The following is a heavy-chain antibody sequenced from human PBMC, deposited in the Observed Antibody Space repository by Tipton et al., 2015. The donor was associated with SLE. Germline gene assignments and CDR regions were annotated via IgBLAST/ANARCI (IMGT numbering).Heavy chain of an antibody. V-gene: IGHV4-34*01. CDR2: INHSGST. Sequence: TLSLTCAVYGGSFSGYYWSWIRQPPGKGLEWIGEINHSGSTNYNPSLKSRVTISVDTSKNQFSLKLSSVTAADTAVYYCARVGAAAVPYYFDYWGQGTLVTVST. D-gene: IGHD6-13*01. J-gene: IGHJ4*02. CDR1: GGSFSGYY. CDR3: ARVGAAAVPYYFDY.